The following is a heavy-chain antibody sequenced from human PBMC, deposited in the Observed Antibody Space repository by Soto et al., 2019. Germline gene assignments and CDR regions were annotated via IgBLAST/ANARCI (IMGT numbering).Heavy chain of an antibody. Sequence: PGESLKISCNGSGYSFTSYWIGWVRQMPGKGLEWMGIIYPGDSDTRYSPSFQGQVTISADKSISTAYLQWSSLKASDTAMYYCARRGYCSSTSCPGGMDAWGQGTTVTV. CDR2: IYPGDSDT. D-gene: IGHD2-2*01. V-gene: IGHV5-51*01. CDR1: GYSFTSYW. CDR3: ARRGYCSSTSCPGGMDA. J-gene: IGHJ6*02.